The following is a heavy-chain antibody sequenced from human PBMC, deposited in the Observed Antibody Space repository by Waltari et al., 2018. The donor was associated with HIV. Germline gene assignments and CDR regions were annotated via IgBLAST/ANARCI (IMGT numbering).Heavy chain of an antibody. D-gene: IGHD4-4*01. CDR1: GFTFSRYA. CDR2: ISYIGGST. J-gene: IGHJ6*02. CDR3: AKGDSQDYYYYGMDV. V-gene: IGHV3-23*01. Sequence: EVQLLESGGGLVQPGGSLRLSCAASGFTFSRYAMTWVRQAPGKGLEWVSAISYIGGSTYYADSVKGRFTISRDNSKNTLYLQMKSLRTEDTAVFYCAKGDSQDYYYYGMDVWGQGTTVTVSS.